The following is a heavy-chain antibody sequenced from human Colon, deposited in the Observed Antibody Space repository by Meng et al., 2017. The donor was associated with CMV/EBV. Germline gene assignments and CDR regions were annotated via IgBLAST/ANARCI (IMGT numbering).Heavy chain of an antibody. CDR3: ARTYYYDSSGYSD. J-gene: IGHJ4*02. D-gene: IGHD3-22*01. V-gene: IGHV1-2*02. CDR1: GYTFTGYY. Sequence: ASVKVSCKASGYTFTGYYMHWVRQAPGQGLEWMGWINPNSGGTNYAQKFQGRVTMTSDTSISTAYMELSRLRSDDTAVYYCARTYYYDSSGYSDWGQGTLVTVSS. CDR2: INPNSGGT.